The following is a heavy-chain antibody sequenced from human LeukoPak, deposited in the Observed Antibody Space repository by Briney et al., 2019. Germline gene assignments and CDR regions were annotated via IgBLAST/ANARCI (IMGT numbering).Heavy chain of an antibody. V-gene: IGHV3-11*01. CDR2: ISSSGSTI. Sequence: GGSLRLSCAASGFTFSDYYMSWIRQAPGKGLEWVSYISSSGSTINYADSVKGRFTISRDNAKDSLFLQMDSLRAEDTAVYYCARQQLWLDYWGQGTLVTVSS. CDR3: ARQQLWLDY. D-gene: IGHD5-18*01. J-gene: IGHJ4*02. CDR1: GFTFSDYY.